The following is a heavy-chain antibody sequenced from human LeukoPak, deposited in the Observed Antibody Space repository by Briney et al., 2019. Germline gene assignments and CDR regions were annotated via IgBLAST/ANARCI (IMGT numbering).Heavy chain of an antibody. Sequence: ASVKVSCKASGYTFTGNYMHWVRQAPGQGLEWMGWINPNSGGTNYAQKFQGRVTMTRDTSISTAYMELSRLRSDDTAVYYCAGSGWYVGYFQHWGQGTLVTVSS. CDR2: INPNSGGT. J-gene: IGHJ1*01. V-gene: IGHV1-2*02. D-gene: IGHD6-19*01. CDR3: AGSGWYVGYFQH. CDR1: GYTFTGNY.